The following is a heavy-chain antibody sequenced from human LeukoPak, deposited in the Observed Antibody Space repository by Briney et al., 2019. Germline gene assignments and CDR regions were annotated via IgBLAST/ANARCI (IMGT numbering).Heavy chain of an antibody. CDR2: VHQTGVT. CDR3: GYYGSIALPFDY. J-gene: IGHJ4*02. Sequence: SETLSLTCTVSGYSIGSGFHWGWIRQPPGTGLEWIAIVHQTGVTYYNASFRSRPTISLDNSKHPVFLELTSVTAADTAVSYFGYYGSIALPFDYCGQGALVTVSS. V-gene: IGHV4-38-2*02. D-gene: IGHD2-21*01. CDR1: GYSIGSGFH.